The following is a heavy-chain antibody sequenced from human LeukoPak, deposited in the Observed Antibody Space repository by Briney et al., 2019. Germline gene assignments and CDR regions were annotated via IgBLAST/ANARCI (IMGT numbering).Heavy chain of an antibody. Sequence: PGGSLRLSCAASGFTFSGYNMNWVRQAPGKGLEWVSSISTTSNYIYYADSVKGRFTISRDNAKNSLYLQMNSLRAEDTAVYYCARDRSGYTFDDWGQGTLVTVSS. D-gene: IGHD5-18*01. J-gene: IGHJ4*02. CDR1: GFTFSGYN. V-gene: IGHV3-21*01. CDR2: ISTTSNYI. CDR3: ARDRSGYTFDD.